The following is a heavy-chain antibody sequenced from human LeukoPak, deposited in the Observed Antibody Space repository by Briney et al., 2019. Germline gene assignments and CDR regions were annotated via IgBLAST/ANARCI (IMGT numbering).Heavy chain of an antibody. CDR3: ARRARSIAVAGTLGSGMDV. CDR1: GFTFSSYG. D-gene: IGHD6-19*01. J-gene: IGHJ6*02. V-gene: IGHV3-30*03. Sequence: QAGGSLRLSCAASGFTFSSYGMHWVRQAPGKGLGWVAVISYDGSNKYYADSVKGRFTISRDNSKNTLYLQMNSLRAEDTAVYYCARRARSIAVAGTLGSGMDVWGQGTTVTVSS. CDR2: ISYDGSNK.